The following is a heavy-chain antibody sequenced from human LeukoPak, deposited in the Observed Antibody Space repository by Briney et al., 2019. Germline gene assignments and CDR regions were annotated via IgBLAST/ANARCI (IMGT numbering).Heavy chain of an antibody. CDR3: ARGRIRYCSGGSCYYFDY. V-gene: IGHV4-34*01. Sequence: ASETLSLTCAVYGGSFSGYYWSWIRQPPGKGLEWIGEINHSGSTNYNQSLKSRVTISVDTSKNQFSLKLSSVTAADTAVYYCARGRIRYCSGGSCYYFDYWGQGTLVTVSS. D-gene: IGHD2-15*01. J-gene: IGHJ4*02. CDR2: INHSGST. CDR1: GGSFSGYY.